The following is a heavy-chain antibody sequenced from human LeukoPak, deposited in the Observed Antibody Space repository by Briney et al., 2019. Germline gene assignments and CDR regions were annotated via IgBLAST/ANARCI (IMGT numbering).Heavy chain of an antibody. CDR1: GSHFTSYW. CDR2: IYPGDSDT. Sequence: GGSLQISCQGSGSHFTSYWIGWARQLHGKGLEWVGIIYPGDSDTRYSPSFQGQVTLSADKSISTAFLQWSSLEASDTAMYYCARTYRSSDPFDYWGQGTLVTASS. D-gene: IGHD6-6*01. V-gene: IGHV5-51*01. CDR3: ARTYRSSDPFDY. J-gene: IGHJ4*02.